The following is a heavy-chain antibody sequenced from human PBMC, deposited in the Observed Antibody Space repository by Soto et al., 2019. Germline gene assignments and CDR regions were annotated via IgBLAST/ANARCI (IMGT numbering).Heavy chain of an antibody. J-gene: IGHJ4*02. Sequence: QVQLQESGPGLVKPSGTLSLTCAVSGVSISSHDWWTWVRQPPGKGLEWIGESHQSGNTHYNSSLESRVTISLVKSKNQLSLQLTSVTVADTAVYYCATRDTGRVYWGQGTLVTVSS. CDR1: GVSISSHDW. CDR3: ATRDTGRVY. D-gene: IGHD5-18*01. CDR2: SHQSGNT. V-gene: IGHV4-4*02.